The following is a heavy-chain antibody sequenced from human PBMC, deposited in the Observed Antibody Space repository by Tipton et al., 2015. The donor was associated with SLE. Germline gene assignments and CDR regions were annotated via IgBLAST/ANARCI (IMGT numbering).Heavy chain of an antibody. V-gene: IGHV3-7*01. D-gene: IGHD6-13*01. Sequence: SLRLSCAASGFTFSNSWMSWVRQAPGKGLEWVASIKQDGSEKYYVDSVKGRFTISRDNAKNSLYLQMNSLRAEDTAVYYCAKGRLGAAANLDYWGQGTLVTVSS. J-gene: IGHJ4*02. CDR2: IKQDGSEK. CDR3: AKGRLGAAANLDY. CDR1: GFTFSNSW.